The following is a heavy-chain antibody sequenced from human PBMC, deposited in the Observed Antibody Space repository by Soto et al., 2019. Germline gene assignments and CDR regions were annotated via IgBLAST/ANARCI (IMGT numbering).Heavy chain of an antibody. CDR3: ASNGYSSSPIDY. J-gene: IGHJ4*02. CDR1: GGSISSSSYY. V-gene: IGHV4-39*01. Sequence: SETLSLTCTVSGGSISSSSYYWGWIRQPQGKGLEWIGSIYYSGSTYYNPSLKSRVTISVDTSKNQFSLKLSSVTAADTAVYYCASNGYSSSPIDYWGQGTLVTVSS. CDR2: IYYSGST. D-gene: IGHD6-13*01.